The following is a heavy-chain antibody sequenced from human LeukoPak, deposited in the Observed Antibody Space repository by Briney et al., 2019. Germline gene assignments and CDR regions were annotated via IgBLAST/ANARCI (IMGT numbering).Heavy chain of an antibody. CDR3: ARGLYCSSTSSYDTYYYYGMDV. Sequence: SETLSLTCTVSGGSISSYYWSWIRQPPGKGLEWIGYIYYSGSTNYNPSLKSRVTISVDTSKNQFSLKLSSVTAADTAVYYCARGLYCSSTSSYDTYYYYGMDVWGQGTTVTVSS. CDR1: GGSISSYY. J-gene: IGHJ6*02. CDR2: IYYSGST. V-gene: IGHV4-59*01. D-gene: IGHD2-2*01.